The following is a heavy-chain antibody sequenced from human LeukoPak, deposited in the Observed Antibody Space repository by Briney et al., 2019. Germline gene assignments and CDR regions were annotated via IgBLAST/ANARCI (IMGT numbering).Heavy chain of an antibody. CDR1: GFTFSSYA. CDR2: ISGSGGST. D-gene: IGHD1-1*01. V-gene: IGHV3-23*01. Sequence: GGSLRLSCAASGFTFSSYAMSWVRQAPGKGLEWVSAISGSGGSTYYADSVKGRFTISRDNFKNTLYLQMNSLRAEDTAVYYCAKDQRMVERLGWFDPWGQGTLVTVSS. CDR3: AKDQRMVERLGWFDP. J-gene: IGHJ5*02.